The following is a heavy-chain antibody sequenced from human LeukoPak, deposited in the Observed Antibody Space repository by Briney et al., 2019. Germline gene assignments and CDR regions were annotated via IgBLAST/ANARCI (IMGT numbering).Heavy chain of an antibody. CDR2: ISADNSNR. Sequence: ASVKVSCKASSYTFINYGITWVRQAPGQGLEWMGWISADNSNRNYARKVQGRLTMTTDTSTNTAYMELRSLRSDDTAMYYCARDRWDTTLDPGMDVWGQGTTVTDSS. D-gene: IGHD5-18*01. CDR3: ARDRWDTTLDPGMDV. J-gene: IGHJ6*02. V-gene: IGHV1-18*01. CDR1: SYTFINYG.